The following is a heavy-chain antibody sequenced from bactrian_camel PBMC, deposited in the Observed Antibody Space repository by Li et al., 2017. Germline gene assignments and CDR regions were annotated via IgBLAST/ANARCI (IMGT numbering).Heavy chain of an antibody. V-gene: IGHV3S1*01. J-gene: IGHJ4*01. Sequence: HVQLVESGGGLVQPGGSLRLTCAASGFTLSSYRTYWVRQAPGKGLEWVSIINRGGTTYYADSMKGRFTISRDNATNTVYLQMNSLKPEDTAVYYCVRDLLTGWGQGTQVTVS. D-gene: IGHD8*01. CDR2: IINRGGTT. CDR1: GFTLSSYR. CDR3: VRDLLTG.